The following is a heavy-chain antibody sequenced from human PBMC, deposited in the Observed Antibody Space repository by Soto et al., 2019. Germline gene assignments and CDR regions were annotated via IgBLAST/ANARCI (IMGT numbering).Heavy chain of an antibody. CDR3: ARREAGPGSWFDP. J-gene: IGHJ5*02. CDR2: VYNSGKT. CDR1: GGSLTTDSW. D-gene: IGHD6-19*01. V-gene: IGHV4-4*08. Sequence: PSETLSLTCTVSGGSLTTDSWTWSWIRKPPGKGLEWIGYVYNSGKTVYNPSLKSRATISVDTSKNQFSLRLESVTATDTAVYFCARREAGPGSWFDPWGQGTLVTVSS.